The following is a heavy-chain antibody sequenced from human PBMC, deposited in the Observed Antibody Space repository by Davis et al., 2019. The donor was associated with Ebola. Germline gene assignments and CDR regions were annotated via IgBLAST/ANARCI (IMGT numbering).Heavy chain of an antibody. D-gene: IGHD7-27*01. CDR2: INPNTDAT. CDR1: GYTFTDHA. Sequence: ASVKGSCKTSGYTFTDHAMHWVRQAPGQGLEWMGWINPNTDATTYAQSLQGRVTLTRDTSISTAYMELISLTSDDTAVYYCARDLTGDQPWGQGTLVTVSS. J-gene: IGHJ5*02. V-gene: IGHV1-2*02. CDR3: ARDLTGDQP.